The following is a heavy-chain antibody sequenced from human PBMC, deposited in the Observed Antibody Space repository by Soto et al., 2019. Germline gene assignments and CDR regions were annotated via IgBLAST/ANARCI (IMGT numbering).Heavy chain of an antibody. CDR2: ISYDGSNK. Sequence: GGSLRLSCAASGFTFSSYGMHWVRQAPGKGLEWVAVISYDGSNKYYADSVKGRFTISRDNSKNTPYLQMNSLRAEDTAVYYCAKDQVTIFGVVIGPFDYWGQGTLVTVSS. V-gene: IGHV3-30*18. CDR3: AKDQVTIFGVVIGPFDY. CDR1: GFTFSSYG. J-gene: IGHJ4*02. D-gene: IGHD3-3*01.